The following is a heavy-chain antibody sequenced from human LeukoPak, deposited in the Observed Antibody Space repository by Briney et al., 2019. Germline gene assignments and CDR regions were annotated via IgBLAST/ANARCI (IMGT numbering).Heavy chain of an antibody. CDR1: GFTFGDYY. Sequence: GGSLRLSCAASGFTFGDYYMSWIRQAPGKGLEWVSYISSSGNSISYADSVKGRFTISRDNAKNSLFLQMNSLRAEDTAVYYCARDQVSIAGTGIDYWGQGTLVTVSS. D-gene: IGHD6-13*01. V-gene: IGHV3-11*04. J-gene: IGHJ4*02. CDR2: ISSSGNSI. CDR3: ARDQVSIAGTGIDY.